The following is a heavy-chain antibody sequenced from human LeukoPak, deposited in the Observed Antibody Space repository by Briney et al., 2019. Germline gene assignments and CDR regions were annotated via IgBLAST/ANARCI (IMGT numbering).Heavy chain of an antibody. J-gene: IGHJ3*02. Sequence: PSETLSLTCTLSGGSISNYYWSWIRQPPGKGLEWIGYIYYSGSTNYNPSLKSRVTISVDTSKSQFSLKLSSVTAADTAVYYCARGRSSITIFGVAPDAFDIWGQGTMVTVSS. D-gene: IGHD3-3*01. CDR2: IYYSGST. V-gene: IGHV4-59*01. CDR3: ARGRSSITIFGVAPDAFDI. CDR1: GGSISNYY.